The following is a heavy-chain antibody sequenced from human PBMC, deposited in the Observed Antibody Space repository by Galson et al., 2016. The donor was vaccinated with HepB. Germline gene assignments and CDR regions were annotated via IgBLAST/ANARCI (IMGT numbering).Heavy chain of an antibody. CDR1: GGSINTGAYY. Sequence: TLSLTCTVSGGSINTGAYYWSWIRQHPGKGLEWIGYIYYTGNTYYNPSLKSRLTISIDTSKDQFSLRLSSVTAADTAVYYCARVGRPNYYFDYWGQGALVTVSS. CDR2: IYYTGNT. D-gene: IGHD1-1*01. V-gene: IGHV4-31*03. CDR3: ARVGRPNYYFDY. J-gene: IGHJ4*02.